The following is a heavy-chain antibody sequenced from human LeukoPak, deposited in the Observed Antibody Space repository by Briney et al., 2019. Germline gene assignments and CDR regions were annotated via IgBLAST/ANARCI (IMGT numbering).Heavy chain of an antibody. CDR3: ARAYCSSTSCASDY. D-gene: IGHD2-2*01. Sequence: GGSLRLSCAASGFTFSSYSMNWVRQAPGKGLEWVSSISSSSSYIYYADSVKGRFIISRDNAKNSLCLQMNSLRAEDTAVYYCARAYCSSTSCASDYWGQGTLVTVSS. J-gene: IGHJ4*02. V-gene: IGHV3-21*01. CDR2: ISSSSSYI. CDR1: GFTFSSYS.